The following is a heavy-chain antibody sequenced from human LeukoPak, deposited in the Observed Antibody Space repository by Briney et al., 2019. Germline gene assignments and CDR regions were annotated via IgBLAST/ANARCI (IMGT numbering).Heavy chain of an antibody. CDR2: IYYSGST. V-gene: IGHV4-31*11. Sequence: SETLSLTCAVYGGSFSGYYWSWIRQHPGKGLEWIGYIYYSGSTYYNPSLKSRVTISVDTSKNQFSLKLSSVTAADTAVYYCARSPAAMHAFDIWGQGTMVTVSS. CDR3: ARSPAAMHAFDI. J-gene: IGHJ3*02. CDR1: GGSFSGYY. D-gene: IGHD2-2*01.